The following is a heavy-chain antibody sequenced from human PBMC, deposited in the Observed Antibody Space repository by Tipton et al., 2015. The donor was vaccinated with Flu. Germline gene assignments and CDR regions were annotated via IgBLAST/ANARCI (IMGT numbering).Heavy chain of an antibody. CDR1: GGSMSTYF. D-gene: IGHD1-26*01. J-gene: IGHJ6*02. Sequence: SLTCTVSGGSMSTYFWSWIRQTPGKGLEWIGFIYYGGRTNYNPSLKSRVTISIDTSKSQFSLRLTSVTAADTAIYYCARKKYSGTYPHYGMDVWGQGTTVTVSS. CDR3: ARKKYSGTYPHYGMDV. CDR2: IYYGGRT. V-gene: IGHV4-59*01.